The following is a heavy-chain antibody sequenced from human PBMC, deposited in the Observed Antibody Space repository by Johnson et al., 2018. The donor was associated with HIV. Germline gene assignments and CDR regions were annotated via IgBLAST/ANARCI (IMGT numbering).Heavy chain of an antibody. CDR1: GFTFSSYA. J-gene: IGHJ3*02. D-gene: IGHD6-19*01. Sequence: VQLVESGGGLVQPGGSLRLSCAGSGFTFSSYAMHWVRQAPGKGLDWVGRTRNKANSYTTEYAASVKGRFIISRDDSKNTLYLQMNSLKTEDTAVYYCTREGRTVAAFTVGAFDIWGQGTMVTVSS. CDR3: TREGRTVAAFTVGAFDI. V-gene: IGHV3-72*01. CDR2: TRNKANSYTT.